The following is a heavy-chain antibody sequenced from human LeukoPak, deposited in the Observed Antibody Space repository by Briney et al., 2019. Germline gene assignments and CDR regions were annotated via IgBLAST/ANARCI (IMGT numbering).Heavy chain of an antibody. CDR1: GGSISSDDYY. Sequence: SETLSLTCTVSGGSISSDDYYWSWIRQPPGKGLEWIEYIYYSGSTYYNPSLKSRITISVDTSKNQFSLKLSSVTAADTAVYYCALLGVTANFDYWGQGTLVTVSS. D-gene: IGHD2-21*02. J-gene: IGHJ4*02. CDR2: IYYSGST. CDR3: ALLGVTANFDY. V-gene: IGHV4-30-4*01.